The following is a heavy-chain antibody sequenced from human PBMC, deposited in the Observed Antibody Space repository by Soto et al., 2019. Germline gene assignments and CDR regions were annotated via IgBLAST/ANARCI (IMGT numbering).Heavy chain of an antibody. CDR1: GGSFSGYY. CDR3: ARESGILCSSTALRNGARKKISAFDY. Sequence: QVQLQQWGAGLLKPSETLSLTCAVYGGSFSGYYWSWIRQPPGQGLEWIGEINHSGSTNYNPSLNSLVTLSVDTSKNQFSLKLSSVTDADPAVYYCARESGILCSSTALRNGARKKISAFDYWGQGTLVTVSS. D-gene: IGHD2-21*01. CDR2: INHSGST. V-gene: IGHV4-34*01. J-gene: IGHJ4*02.